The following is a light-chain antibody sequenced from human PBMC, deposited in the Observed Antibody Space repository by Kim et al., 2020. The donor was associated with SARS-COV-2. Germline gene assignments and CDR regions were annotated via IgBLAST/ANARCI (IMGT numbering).Light chain of an antibody. J-gene: IGKJ2*01. CDR2: GAS. Sequence: LEPGETATHSCRASQSVSSCSLAWYQQKPGQAPRLLMYGASSRATGIPDRFSGSGSGTDVTLTISRLEPEDFAVYYCQQYGSSPYTFGLGTKLEI. V-gene: IGKV3-20*01. CDR1: QSVSSCS. CDR3: QQYGSSPYT.